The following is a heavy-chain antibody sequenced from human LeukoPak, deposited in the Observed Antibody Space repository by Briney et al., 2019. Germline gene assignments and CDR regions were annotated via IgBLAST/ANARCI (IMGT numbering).Heavy chain of an antibody. Sequence: SETLSLTCTVSGGSVSSTNSYWGWIRQPPGKGLDWIANIDYSGSTWYNPSLRGRVTTSIDTSKNQFSLKVRSVTAADTAVYYCARRPGGDRYYFDYWGQGILVTVSS. CDR3: ARRPGGDRYYFDY. V-gene: IGHV4-39*01. D-gene: IGHD2-21*02. CDR2: IDYSGST. CDR1: GGSVSSTNSY. J-gene: IGHJ4*02.